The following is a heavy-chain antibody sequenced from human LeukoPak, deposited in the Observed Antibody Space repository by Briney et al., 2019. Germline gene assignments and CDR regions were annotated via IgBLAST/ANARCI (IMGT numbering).Heavy chain of an antibody. CDR3: AKGGIAAAGTS. CDR1: GFTVSGNY. Sequence: GGSPRLSCAASGFTVSGNYMSWVRQAPGKGLEWVSTISGSGGSTYYADSVKGRFTISRDNSKNTLYLQMNSLRAEDTAVYYCAKGGIAAAGTSWGQGTMVTVSS. CDR2: ISGSGGST. V-gene: IGHV3-23*01. J-gene: IGHJ3*01. D-gene: IGHD6-13*01.